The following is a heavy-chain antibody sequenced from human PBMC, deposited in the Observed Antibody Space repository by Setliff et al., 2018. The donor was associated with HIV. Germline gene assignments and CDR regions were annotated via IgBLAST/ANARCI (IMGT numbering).Heavy chain of an antibody. V-gene: IGHV4-34*01. CDR1: GGSFNDYY. CDR3: ARGLNYYGSGSYLPLGY. J-gene: IGHJ4*02. Sequence: SETLSLTCAVYGGSFNDYYWTWIRQPPGKGLEWIGEIDHSGSTRYHASLKSRVTISIDTSKNQISLKLSSVTAADTAVYYCARGLNYYGSGSYLPLGYWGQGTLVTVSS. D-gene: IGHD3-10*01. CDR2: IDHSGST.